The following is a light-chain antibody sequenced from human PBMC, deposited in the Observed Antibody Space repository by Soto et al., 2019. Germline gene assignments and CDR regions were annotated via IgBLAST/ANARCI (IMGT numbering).Light chain of an antibody. CDR1: QSVSSSY. Sequence: EIVLTQSPGTLSLSPGERATLSCRASQSVSSSYLAWYQQKPGQAPRLLIYGASSRATGIPDRFSGSGSATDFTLTISSLQPEDFATYYCQQLHDYPITFGQGTRLEIK. CDR3: QQLHDYPIT. J-gene: IGKJ5*01. V-gene: IGKV3-20*01. CDR2: GAS.